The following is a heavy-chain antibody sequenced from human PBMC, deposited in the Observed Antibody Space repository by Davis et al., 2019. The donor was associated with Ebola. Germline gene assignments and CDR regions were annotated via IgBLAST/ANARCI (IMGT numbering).Heavy chain of an antibody. Sequence: MPSETLSLTCTVSGGFISSYYWSWIRQPPGKGLEWIGFIYNNGRTNYNPSLKSRVAISMDKSKNQLSLRVTSVTAADTAVYHCVRHQASAGYVAVWFDPWGRGTLVTVSS. CDR3: VRHQASAGYVAVWFDP. D-gene: IGHD6-13*01. CDR1: GGFISSYY. J-gene: IGHJ5*02. V-gene: IGHV4-59*08. CDR2: IYNNGRT.